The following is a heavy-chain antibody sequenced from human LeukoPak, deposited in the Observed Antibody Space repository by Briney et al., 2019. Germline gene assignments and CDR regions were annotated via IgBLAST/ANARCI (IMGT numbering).Heavy chain of an antibody. Sequence: GGSLRLSCAASGFTFSDYYMTWIRQAPGKGLEWASYISGVASSIYYADSVKGRFTISRDNAKNSVYLQMNSLRVEDTAVYYCARGGAQGMDVWGQGTTVTVSS. J-gene: IGHJ6*02. CDR1: GFTFSDYY. D-gene: IGHD1-26*01. CDR3: ARGGAQGMDV. V-gene: IGHV3-11*01. CDR2: ISGVASSI.